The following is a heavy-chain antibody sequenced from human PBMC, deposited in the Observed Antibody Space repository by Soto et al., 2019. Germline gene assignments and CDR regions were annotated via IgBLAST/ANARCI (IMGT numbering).Heavy chain of an antibody. Sequence: QITLKEFGPTLVNPTQTLTLTCNYSGFSFSSVGVGVGWIRQPPGKALEWLALIYWDDDKKYGPSLENRLTVTRDTSKNQVVLTMINMDPVDTATYYCVHRQYSSYFDYWGQGTRVTVSS. J-gene: IGHJ4*02. CDR2: IYWDDDK. D-gene: IGHD2-15*01. V-gene: IGHV2-5*05. CDR3: VHRQYSSYFDY. CDR1: GFSFSSVGVG.